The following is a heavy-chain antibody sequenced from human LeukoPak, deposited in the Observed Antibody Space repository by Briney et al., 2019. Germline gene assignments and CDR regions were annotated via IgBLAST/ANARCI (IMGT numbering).Heavy chain of an antibody. CDR3: AATVSSGSYHAFDI. Sequence: SVKVSCKASGGTFSSYTISWVRQARGQRLEWIGWIVVGSGNTNYAQKFQERVTITRDMSTSTAYMELSSLRSEDTAVYYCAATVSSGSYHAFDIWGQGTMVTVSS. CDR2: IVVGSGNT. V-gene: IGHV1-58*02. J-gene: IGHJ3*02. D-gene: IGHD1-26*01. CDR1: GGTFSSYT.